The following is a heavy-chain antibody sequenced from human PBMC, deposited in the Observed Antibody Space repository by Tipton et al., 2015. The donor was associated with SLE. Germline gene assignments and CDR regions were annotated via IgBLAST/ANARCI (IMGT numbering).Heavy chain of an antibody. V-gene: IGHV4-59*11. Sequence: TLSLTCTVSGGSISSHYWSCIRRPPGQGREWIGYIYYSGSTNYNPSLKSRVTISVDTSKNQFSLKFSSGTAADTAVYYCARSAGYGSNWAHFGYWGQGTLVTVSS. J-gene: IGHJ4*02. D-gene: IGHD6-13*01. CDR3: ARSAGYGSNWAHFGY. CDR2: IYYSGST. CDR1: GGSISSHY.